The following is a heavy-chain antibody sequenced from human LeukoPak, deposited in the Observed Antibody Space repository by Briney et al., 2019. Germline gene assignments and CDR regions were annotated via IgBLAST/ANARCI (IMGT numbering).Heavy chain of an antibody. CDR1: GYTFTIYG. J-gene: IGHJ4*02. Sequence: ASVKVSCKASGYTFTIYGISWVRQAPGQGLEWMGWISAYNGNTNYAQKLQGRVTMTTDTSTSTAYMELRSLRSDDTAVYYCARDSCSSTSCRKKFDNWGQGTLVTVSS. V-gene: IGHV1-18*01. CDR3: ARDSCSSTSCRKKFDN. D-gene: IGHD2-2*01. CDR2: ISAYNGNT.